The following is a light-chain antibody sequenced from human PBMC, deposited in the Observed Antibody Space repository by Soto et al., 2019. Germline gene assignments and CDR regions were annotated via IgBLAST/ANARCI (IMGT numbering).Light chain of an antibody. CDR1: SSNIGAGYD. CDR3: QSYDRSLSGVV. CDR2: GNS. V-gene: IGLV1-40*01. Sequence: QSVLTQPPSVSGAPGQRVTISCTGSSSNIGAGYDVHWYQQLPGTAPKLLIYGNSNRPSGVPDRFSGSKSGTSASLAITGLQAEDEADYYFQSYDRSLSGVVFGGGTKLTVL. J-gene: IGLJ2*01.